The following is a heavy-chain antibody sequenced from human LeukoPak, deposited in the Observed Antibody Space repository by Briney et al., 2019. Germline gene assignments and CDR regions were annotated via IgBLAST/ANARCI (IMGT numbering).Heavy chain of an antibody. D-gene: IGHD2-2*01. Sequence: SETLSLTCTVSGGSISSGGYSWSWIRQPPGKGLEWIGYIYHSGSTYYNPSLKSRVTISVDRSKNQFSLKLSSVTAADTAVYYRARGSGPTSPFDYWGQGTLVTVSS. J-gene: IGHJ4*02. CDR1: GGSISSGGYS. V-gene: IGHV4-30-2*01. CDR2: IYHSGST. CDR3: ARGSGPTSPFDY.